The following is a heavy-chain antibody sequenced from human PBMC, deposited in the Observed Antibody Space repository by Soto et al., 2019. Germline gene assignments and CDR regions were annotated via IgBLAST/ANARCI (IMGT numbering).Heavy chain of an antibody. D-gene: IGHD6-19*01. CDR1: EFGFSSYV. J-gene: IGHJ4*02. Sequence: QVQLVESGGGVVQPGTSLRLSCEVSEFGFSSYVLHWVRQTPGRGLEWVAVIAHDGNIKIYADSVKGRFTISRDNSKNTLFLQMNSLTTEDTAVYYCAKKGGGSGSYDYLDNWGQGTLVTVSS. CDR2: IAHDGNIK. V-gene: IGHV3-30-3*02. CDR3: AKKGGGSGSYDYLDN.